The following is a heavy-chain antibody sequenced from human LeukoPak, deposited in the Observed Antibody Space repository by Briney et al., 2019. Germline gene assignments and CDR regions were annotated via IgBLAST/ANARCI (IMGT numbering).Heavy chain of an antibody. J-gene: IGHJ4*02. V-gene: IGHV4-4*02. CDR2: INHSGST. D-gene: IGHD6-13*01. Sequence: SETLSLTCAVSGGSISSNNWWGWVRQPPGKGLEWIGEINHSGSTNYNPSLKSRVTISVDTSKNQFSLKLSSVTAADTAVYYCARDQQLAEPRSFDYWGQGTLVTVSS. CDR3: ARDQQLAEPRSFDY. CDR1: GGSISSNNW.